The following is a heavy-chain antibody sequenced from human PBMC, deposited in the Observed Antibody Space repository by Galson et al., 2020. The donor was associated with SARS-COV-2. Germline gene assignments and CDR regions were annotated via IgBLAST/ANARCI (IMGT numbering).Heavy chain of an antibody. CDR2: IWYDGSNK. CDR1: GFIFSSYG. Sequence: GGSLRLSCAASGFIFSSYGMHWVRQAPGKGLEWVAVIWYDGSNKYYADSVKGRFTISRDNSKNTLYLQMNSLRAEDTAVYYCARSMSYYYGMDVWGQGTTVTVSS. CDR3: ARSMSYYYGMDV. D-gene: IGHD2-8*01. J-gene: IGHJ6*02. V-gene: IGHV3-33*01.